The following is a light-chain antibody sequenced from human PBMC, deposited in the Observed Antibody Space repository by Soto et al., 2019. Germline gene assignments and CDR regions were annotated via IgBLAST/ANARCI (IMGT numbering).Light chain of an antibody. CDR3: SSYTCSSTLVV. CDR2: DVS. J-gene: IGLJ1*01. V-gene: IGLV2-14*03. CDR1: SSDVGGYNY. Sequence: QSALTQPASVSGSPGQSITISCTGTSSDVGGYNYVSWYQHHPGKAPKLMIYDVSNWPSGVSNRFSGSKSGNTASLTISGLQAEDEADYYCSSYTCSSTLVVFGTGTKLAVL.